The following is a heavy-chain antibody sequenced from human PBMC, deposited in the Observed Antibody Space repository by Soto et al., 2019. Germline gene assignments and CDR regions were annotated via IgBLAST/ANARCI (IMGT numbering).Heavy chain of an antibody. CDR2: TYYRSKWYK. Sequence: PSQTLSLTCAISGDSVSSNSAAWNWIRQSPSRGLEWLGRTYYRSKWYKDYAVSVNSRMTINPDTSKNQFSLQLNSVTPEDTAVYYCARVNWNLGYYGMDVWGQGTTVTVSS. CDR1: GDSVSSNSAA. D-gene: IGHD1-7*01. J-gene: IGHJ6*02. V-gene: IGHV6-1*01. CDR3: ARVNWNLGYYGMDV.